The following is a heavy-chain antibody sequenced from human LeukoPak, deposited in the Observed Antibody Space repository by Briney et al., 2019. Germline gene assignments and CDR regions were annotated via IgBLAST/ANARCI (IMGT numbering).Heavy chain of an antibody. CDR3: ARHAGVEMATIPNYYFDY. Sequence: PSDTLSLTCAVYGGSFSGYYWSWIRQPPGKGLEWIGEINHSGSTNYNPSLKSRVTISVDTSKNQFSLKLSSVTAADTAVYYCARHAGVEMATIPNYYFDYWGQGTLVTVSS. CDR1: GGSFSGYY. V-gene: IGHV4-34*01. CDR2: INHSGST. D-gene: IGHD5-24*01. J-gene: IGHJ4*02.